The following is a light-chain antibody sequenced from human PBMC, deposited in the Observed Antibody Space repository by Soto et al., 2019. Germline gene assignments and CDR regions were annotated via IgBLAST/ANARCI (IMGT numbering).Light chain of an antibody. J-gene: IGLJ2*01. Sequence: QSVLTQSPSASASLGASVKLTCTLSSGHSNYAIAWHQQQPEKGPRYLMKLNDDGSHSKGDGIPDRFSGSSSGAERYLTISSLQSEDEADSYCQTWDTGNVVFGGGTKLTVL. CDR2: LNDDGSH. CDR1: SGHSNYA. V-gene: IGLV4-69*01. CDR3: QTWDTGNVV.